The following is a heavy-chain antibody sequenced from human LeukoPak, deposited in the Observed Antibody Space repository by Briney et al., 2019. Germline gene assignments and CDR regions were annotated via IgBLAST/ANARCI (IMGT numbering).Heavy chain of an antibody. J-gene: IGHJ1*01. V-gene: IGHV4-59*01. Sequence: PSETLSLTCTVSGGSISSYYWSWIRQPPRNGLEWIGYIYYTGSTNYNPSLKSRVTISVDTSKNQFSLKLSSVTAADTAVYYCVRVSCSGGTCLSPDWGQGTLVTVSS. CDR2: IYYTGST. CDR3: VRVSCSGGTCLSPD. D-gene: IGHD2-15*01. CDR1: GGSISSYY.